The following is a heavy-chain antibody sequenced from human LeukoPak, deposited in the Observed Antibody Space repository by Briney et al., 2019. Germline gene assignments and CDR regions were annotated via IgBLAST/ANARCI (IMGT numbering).Heavy chain of an antibody. CDR2: INHSGSS. CDR1: GGSFSGYY. Sequence: PSETLSLTCAVYGGSFSGYYWSWIRQPPGKGLEWIGEINHSGSSNYNPSLKSRVTISVDTSKNQFSLKLSSVTAADTAVYYCASRPRGNAIDIWGQGTMVTVSS. V-gene: IGHV4-34*01. J-gene: IGHJ3*02. CDR3: ASRPRGNAIDI.